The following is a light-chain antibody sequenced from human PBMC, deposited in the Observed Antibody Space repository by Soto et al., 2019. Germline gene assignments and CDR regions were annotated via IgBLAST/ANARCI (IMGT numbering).Light chain of an antibody. V-gene: IGKV3-20*01. Sequence: EIVMTQSPGTLSLSPVERATLSCMASQSVTSTSLAWYQQKPGQAPRLLMYGASSRATGTPDRISGGGSGTDFTLTISRLEPEDFAVYYCQHYVTSSITFGQGTRLEI. CDR3: QHYVTSSIT. CDR2: GAS. J-gene: IGKJ5*01. CDR1: QSVTSTS.